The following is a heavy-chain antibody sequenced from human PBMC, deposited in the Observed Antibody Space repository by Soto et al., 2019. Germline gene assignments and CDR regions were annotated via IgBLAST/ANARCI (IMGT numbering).Heavy chain of an antibody. CDR3: ARERPYQHAHGYNWFDP. CDR1: GYTFTGYY. CDR2: INPNSGGT. D-gene: IGHD2-21*01. V-gene: IGHV1-2*04. Sequence: GASVKVSCKASGYTFTGYYMHWVRQAPGQGLEWMGWINPNSGGTNYAQKFQGWVTMTRDTSISTAYTELSRLRSDDTAVYYCARERPYQHAHGYNWFDPWGQGTPVTVSS. J-gene: IGHJ5*02.